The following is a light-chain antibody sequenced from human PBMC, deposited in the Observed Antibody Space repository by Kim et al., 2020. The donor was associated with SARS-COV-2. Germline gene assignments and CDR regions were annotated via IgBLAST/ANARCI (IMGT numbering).Light chain of an antibody. V-gene: IGLV3-1*01. CDR2: QDS. CDR3: QAWDSSIWV. Sequence: SYELTQPPSVSVSPAQTASITCSGDKLGDKYACWYQQKPGQSPVLVIYQDSKRPSGIPERFSGSNSGNTATLTISGTQAMDEADYYCQAWDSSIWVFGGGTQLTVL. J-gene: IGLJ3*02. CDR1: KLGDKY.